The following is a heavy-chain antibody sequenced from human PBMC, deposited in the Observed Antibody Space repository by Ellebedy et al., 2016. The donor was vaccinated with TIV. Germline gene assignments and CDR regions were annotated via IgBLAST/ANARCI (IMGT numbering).Heavy chain of an antibody. D-gene: IGHD3-16*01. J-gene: IGHJ5*02. V-gene: IGHV3-48*02. CDR3: ARDSTVGYTTRGSGWFDP. Sequence: ESLKISCAASGFLFSTYNMNWVLQSPGTGLEWISYFSRTGDTIYYADSVKGRFTVSRDNAKNSLQLQMNSLRDEDTAVYYCARDSTVGYTTRGSGWFDPWGQGTLVTVSS. CDR2: FSRTGDTI. CDR1: GFLFSTYN.